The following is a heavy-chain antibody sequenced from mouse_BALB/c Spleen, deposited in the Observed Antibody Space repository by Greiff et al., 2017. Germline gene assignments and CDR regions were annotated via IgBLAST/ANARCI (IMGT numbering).Heavy chain of an antibody. J-gene: IGHJ3*01. D-gene: IGHD2-4*01. CDR3: ARKGFYDYGFAY. Sequence: VQLQQPGAELVKPGTSVKLSCKASGYNFTSYWINWVKLRPGQGLEWIGDIYPGSGSTNYNEKFKSKATLTVDTSSSTAYMQLSSLASEDSALYYCARKGFYDYGFAYWGQGTLVTVSA. CDR2: IYPGSGST. V-gene: IGHV1-55*01. CDR1: GYNFTSYW.